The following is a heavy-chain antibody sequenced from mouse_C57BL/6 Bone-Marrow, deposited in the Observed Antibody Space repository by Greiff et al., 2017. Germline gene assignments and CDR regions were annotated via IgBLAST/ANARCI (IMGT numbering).Heavy chain of an antibody. D-gene: IGHD1-3*01. V-gene: IGHV3-8*01. CDR1: GYSITSDY. CDR3: ARGEWRGFAY. Sequence: EVQLVESGPGLAKPPQTLSLTCSVTGYSITSDYWNWIRKFPGNKLEYMGYIRYSGSTYYNPYLKSRISITRDTSKNQYYLQVNSVSTEDAATYYCARGEWRGFAYWGQGTLVTVSA. CDR2: IRYSGST. J-gene: IGHJ3*01.